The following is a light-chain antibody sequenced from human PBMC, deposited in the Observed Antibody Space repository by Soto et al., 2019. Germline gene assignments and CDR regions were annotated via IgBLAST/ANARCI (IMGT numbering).Light chain of an antibody. CDR3: QQFNSYPFT. V-gene: IGKV1-5*03. CDR2: KVS. Sequence: DIQMTQSPSTLSASVGDRVTITCRASQSLSSRLAWYQQKPGKAPQLLIYKVSSVQSGVPSRFSGSGSGTEFTRTISSLQPDDFATYYCQQFNSYPFTFGPGTKVDIK. J-gene: IGKJ3*01. CDR1: QSLSSR.